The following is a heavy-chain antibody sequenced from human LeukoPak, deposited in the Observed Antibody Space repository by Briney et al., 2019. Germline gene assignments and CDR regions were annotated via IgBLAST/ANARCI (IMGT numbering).Heavy chain of an antibody. CDR2: INHSGST. V-gene: IGHV4-34*01. Sequence: SETLSLTCAVYGGSFSGYYWSWVRQPPGKGLEWIGEINHSGSTNYNPSLKSRVTISVDASKNQFSLKLSSVTAADTAVYYCARERETWIQLWHQNAFDIWGQGTMVTVSS. D-gene: IGHD5-18*01. CDR3: ARERETWIQLWHQNAFDI. J-gene: IGHJ3*02. CDR1: GGSFSGYY.